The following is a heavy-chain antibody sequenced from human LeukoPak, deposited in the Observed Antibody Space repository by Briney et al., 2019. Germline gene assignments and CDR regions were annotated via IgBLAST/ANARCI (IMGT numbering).Heavy chain of an antibody. Sequence: GGSLRLSCAVSGFIFSSYSMNWVRQAPGKGLEWVSYVSSDSGSRSYADSVKGRFTISRDNARNSLYLQMNSLRADDTAVYYCARVRSHYGMDVWGQGTTVTVSS. CDR2: VSSDSGSR. CDR1: GFIFSSYS. J-gene: IGHJ6*02. CDR3: ARVRSHYGMDV. V-gene: IGHV3-48*04. D-gene: IGHD3-10*01.